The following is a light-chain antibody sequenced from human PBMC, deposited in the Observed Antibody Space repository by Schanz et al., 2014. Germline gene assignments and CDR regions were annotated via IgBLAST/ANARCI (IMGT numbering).Light chain of an antibody. V-gene: IGKV1-16*01. Sequence: DIQMTQSPSSLSASIGDRVTITCRASQDIRHYLAWFQQKPGKAPKSLIYGASSLQSGVPSRFSGSGSGTDFTFTISRLQPEDIATYYCQHYNNLRWTFGPGTKVEIK. CDR3: QHYNNLRWT. J-gene: IGKJ1*01. CDR2: GAS. CDR1: QDIRHY.